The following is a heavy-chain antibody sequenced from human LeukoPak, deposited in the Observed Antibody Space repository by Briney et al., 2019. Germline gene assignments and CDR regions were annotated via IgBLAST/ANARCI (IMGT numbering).Heavy chain of an antibody. CDR1: GFTFSSYW. J-gene: IGHJ4*02. CDR2: IKQDGSEK. V-gene: IGHV3-7*01. CDR3: ARAPEYDFWSGYGDY. Sequence: GGSLRLSCAASGFTFSSYWMSWVRQAPGKGLEWVANIKQDGSEKYYVDSVKGRFTISRDNAKNSLYLQMNSLRAEDTAVYYCARAPEYDFWSGYGDYWGQGTLVTVSS. D-gene: IGHD3-3*01.